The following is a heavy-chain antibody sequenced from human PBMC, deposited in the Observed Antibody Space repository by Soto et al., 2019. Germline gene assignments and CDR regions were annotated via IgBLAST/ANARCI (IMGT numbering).Heavy chain of an antibody. J-gene: IGHJ6*02. CDR2: IYYSGST. Sequence: KTSETLSLTCTVSGGSVSSGSYYWSWIRQPPGKGPEWIGYIYYSGSTNYNPSLKSRVTISVDTSKNQFSLKLSSVTAADAAVYYCARDPGPPIKFGNYYYGMDVWGQGTTVTVSS. D-gene: IGHD3-16*01. CDR3: ARDPGPPIKFGNYYYGMDV. V-gene: IGHV4-61*01. CDR1: GGSVSSGSYY.